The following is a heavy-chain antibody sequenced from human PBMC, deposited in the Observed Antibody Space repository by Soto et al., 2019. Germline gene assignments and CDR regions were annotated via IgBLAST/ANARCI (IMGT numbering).Heavy chain of an antibody. Sequence: EVQLLESGGGLVQPGGSLRLSCTASGFTFSRHAMTWVRQAPGKGLEWVSGLSDSGGSIYYADSVKGRFTISRDNSMKTLVLQMNTWRAEDTAIYYCAKVSSSWYAGFFDLWGQGTLVTVSS. CDR2: LSDSGGSI. J-gene: IGHJ4*02. CDR1: GFTFSRHA. CDR3: AKVSSSWYAGFFDL. D-gene: IGHD6-13*01. V-gene: IGHV3-23*01.